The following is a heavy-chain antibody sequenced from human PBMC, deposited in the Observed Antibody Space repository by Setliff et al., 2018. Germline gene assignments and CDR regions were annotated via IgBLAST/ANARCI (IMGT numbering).Heavy chain of an antibody. CDR3: ARSRSNFWSGYFNWFDP. V-gene: IGHV5-51*03. Sequence: PGESLKISCKGSGYSFTSYWIGWVRQMPGKGLEWMGIIYPGDSDTRYSLSFQGQVTISADKSISTAYLQWSSLKASDTAMYYCARSRSNFWSGYFNWFDPWGQGTLVTVSS. J-gene: IGHJ5*02. CDR1: GYSFTSYW. D-gene: IGHD3-3*01. CDR2: IYPGDSDT.